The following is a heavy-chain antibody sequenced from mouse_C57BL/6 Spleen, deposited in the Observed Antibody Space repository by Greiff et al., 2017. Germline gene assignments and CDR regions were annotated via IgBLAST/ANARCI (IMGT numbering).Heavy chain of an antibody. J-gene: IGHJ4*01. CDR3: ARDGDDYDDYYAMDY. Sequence: QVQLQQSGPELVKPGASVKISCKASGYAFSSSWMNWVKQRPGKGLEWIGRIYPGDGDTNYNGKFKGKATLTADKSSSTAYMQLSSLTSEDSAVYFCARDGDDYDDYYAMDYWGQGTSVTVSS. CDR1: GYAFSSSW. D-gene: IGHD2-4*01. CDR2: IYPGDGDT. V-gene: IGHV1-82*01.